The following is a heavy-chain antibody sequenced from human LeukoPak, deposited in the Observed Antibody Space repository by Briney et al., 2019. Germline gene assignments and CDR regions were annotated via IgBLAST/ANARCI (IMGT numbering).Heavy chain of an antibody. CDR2: IYYTGST. V-gene: IGHV4-59*01. D-gene: IGHD3-22*01. Sequence: SETLSLTCTVSGGSISSYYWSWIRQPPGKGLEWIGYIYYTGSTNYSPSLKSRVTISLDTSKNHFSLKLSSVTAADTAVYYCARKLGYYYDSSGSIDASDIWGQGTMVTVSS. CDR1: GGSISSYY. J-gene: IGHJ3*02. CDR3: ARKLGYYYDSSGSIDASDI.